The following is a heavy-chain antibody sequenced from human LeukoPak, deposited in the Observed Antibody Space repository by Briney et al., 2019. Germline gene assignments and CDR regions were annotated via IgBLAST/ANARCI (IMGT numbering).Heavy chain of an antibody. V-gene: IGHV5-51*01. CDR2: IYPGDSDT. D-gene: IGHD3-10*01. CDR1: GYSFTSYW. J-gene: IGHJ4*02. Sequence: GESLKISCKGSGYSFTSYWIAWVRQMPGKGLEWMGIIYPGDSDTRYSPSFQGQVTISADKSISTAYLQWSSLIVSDTAMYYCARPASRGSGTYLLHYWGQGTLVTVSS. CDR3: ARPASRGSGTYLLHY.